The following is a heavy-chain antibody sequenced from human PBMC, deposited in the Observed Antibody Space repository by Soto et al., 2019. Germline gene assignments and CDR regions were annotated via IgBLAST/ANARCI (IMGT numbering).Heavy chain of an antibody. V-gene: IGHV3-74*01. CDR1: GLTCSDYW. CDR3: ARGVRGHYGFDV. D-gene: IGHD3-10*01. CDR2: IKFDGSSA. J-gene: IGHJ3*01. Sequence: EVQLVESWGGLVQPGESLRLTCAASGLTCSDYWIHWVRQSPGKGLVWVSRIKFDGSSANYADSVQGRFTISRDNARDTVYLQMNSLGAEDTAVYYCARGVRGHYGFDVWGQGTMVTVSS.